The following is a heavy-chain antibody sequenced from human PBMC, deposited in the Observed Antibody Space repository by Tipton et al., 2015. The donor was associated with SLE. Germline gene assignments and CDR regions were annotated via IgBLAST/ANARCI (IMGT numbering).Heavy chain of an antibody. CDR3: VRGSGYPYYFDY. CDR1: GYSISSGYY. CDR2: IYHSGST. Sequence: TLSLTCTVSGYSISSGYYWGWIRQPPGKGLEWIGSIYHSGSTDYNPSLQSRVTISVDTSENQFSLRLTSVTAADSAVYYCVRGSGYPYYFDYWGQGSLVTVSS. V-gene: IGHV4-38-2*02. J-gene: IGHJ4*02. D-gene: IGHD3-3*01.